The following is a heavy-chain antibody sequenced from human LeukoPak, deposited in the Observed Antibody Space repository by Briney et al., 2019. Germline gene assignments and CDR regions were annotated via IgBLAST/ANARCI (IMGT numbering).Heavy chain of an antibody. CDR3: ARGTFPPYYYDSSGPHYFDY. CDR2: IYYSGST. D-gene: IGHD3-22*01. CDR1: GGSISSYY. J-gene: IGHJ4*02. V-gene: IGHV4-59*12. Sequence: PSETLSLTCTVSGGSISSYYWSWIRQPPGKGLEWSGYIYYSGSTNYNPSLKSRVTISVDTSKNQFSLKLSSVTAADTAVYYCARGTFPPYYYDSSGPHYFDYWGQGTLVTVSS.